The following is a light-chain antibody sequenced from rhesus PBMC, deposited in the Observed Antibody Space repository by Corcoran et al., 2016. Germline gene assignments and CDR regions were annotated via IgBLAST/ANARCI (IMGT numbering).Light chain of an antibody. J-gene: IGKJ4*01. Sequence: DVVMTQSPLSLPITPGQPASISCRSSQSLVHSNGNTYLSWYQQKPGQSPQLHMYGGFNRASGVPDRFSGSGSGTDFTLKISKVEAEDVGIYYCVQAIAFPLTFGGGTKVEIK. CDR3: VQAIAFPLT. CDR2: GGF. CDR1: QSLVHSNGNTY. V-gene: IGKV2-72*01.